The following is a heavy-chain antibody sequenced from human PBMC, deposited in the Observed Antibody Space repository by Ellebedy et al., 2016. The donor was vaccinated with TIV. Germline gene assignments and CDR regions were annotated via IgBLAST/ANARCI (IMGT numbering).Heavy chain of an antibody. J-gene: IGHJ3*02. CDR2: IFCSGST. CDR1: GGPISRDS. CDR3: ARSSISVFGVTDAFDI. V-gene: IGHV4-59*01. Sequence: MPSETLSLTCTVSGGPISRDSWSWIRQPPGNGLEWIGYIFCSGSTIYNPSLRNRVSISLDRSQKQVSLNLTSVTAADSAVYFCARSSISVFGVTDAFDIWGQGTSVTVSS. D-gene: IGHD3-3*01.